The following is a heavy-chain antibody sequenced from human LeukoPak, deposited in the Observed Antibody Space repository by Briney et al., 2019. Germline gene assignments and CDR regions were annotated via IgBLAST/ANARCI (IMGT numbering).Heavy chain of an antibody. CDR3: ARAGDVIVEEYSDF. V-gene: IGHV3-30-3*01. J-gene: IGHJ4*02. CDR2: ISYDATRK. D-gene: IGHD2-15*01. CDR1: GFNFSAYA. Sequence: GGSLRLSCAASGFNFSAYAMHWVRQAPGRGLEWVTLISYDATRKSYGDSVQGRFTISRDNAKNTVYLQMNSLRSEDTAVYYCARAGDVIVEEYSDFWGRGTLVTVSS.